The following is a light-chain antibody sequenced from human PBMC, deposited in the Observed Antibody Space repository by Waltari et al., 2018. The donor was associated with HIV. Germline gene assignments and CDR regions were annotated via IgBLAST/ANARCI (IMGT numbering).Light chain of an antibody. V-gene: IGKV3-11*01. J-gene: IGKJ2*03. CDR2: GAS. CDR1: QNVSSY. Sequence: ENVLTQSPATLSLSPGERATLSCRSSQNVSSYLAWYQQKPGQAPRLLIYGASNRATGIPARFSGSGSATDFTLTINSLEPEDFAVYYCQQRSNWPPRYSFGHGTKLEIK. CDR3: QQRSNWPPRYS.